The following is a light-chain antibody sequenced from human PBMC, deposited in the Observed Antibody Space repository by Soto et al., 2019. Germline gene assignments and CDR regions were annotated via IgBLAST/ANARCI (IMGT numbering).Light chain of an antibody. CDR2: TNN. V-gene: IGLV1-44*01. CDR3: ATWDDSLYGMV. Sequence: QLVLTQPPSASGTPGQRVTISCSGGSSNIGRNPVNWYLQLPGTAPKLLIYTNNQRPSGVPDRVSASKSGTSASLTISGLQSEDEDDYYCATWDDSLYGMVFGGGTKLTVL. J-gene: IGLJ2*01. CDR1: SSNIGRNP.